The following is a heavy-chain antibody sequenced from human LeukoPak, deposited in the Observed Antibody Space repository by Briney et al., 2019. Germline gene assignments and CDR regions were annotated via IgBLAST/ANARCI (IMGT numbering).Heavy chain of an antibody. Sequence: PGGSLRLSCAASGSTFSGYWMHWVRQAPGKGLVWVSRINSDGSSTSYADSVKGRFTISRDNAKNTLYLQMNSLRAEDTTVYYCARDLTLSGNYYDSWGQGTLVTVSS. D-gene: IGHD1-26*01. J-gene: IGHJ4*02. CDR1: GSTFSGYW. CDR2: INSDGSST. CDR3: ARDLTLSGNYYDS. V-gene: IGHV3-74*01.